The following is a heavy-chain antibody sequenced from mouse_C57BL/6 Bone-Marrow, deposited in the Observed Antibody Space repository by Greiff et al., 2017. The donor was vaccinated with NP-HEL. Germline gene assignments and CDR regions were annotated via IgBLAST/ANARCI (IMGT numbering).Heavy chain of an antibody. V-gene: IGHV5-15*01. J-gene: IGHJ2*01. Sequence: DVMLVESGGGLVQPGGSLKLSCAASGFTFSDYGMAWVRQAPRKGPEWVAFISNLAYSIYYADTVTGRFTISRENAKNTLYLEMSSLRSEDTAMYYCARHLRGDYDDYFDYWGQGTTLTVSS. CDR3: ARHLRGDYDDYFDY. CDR2: ISNLAYSI. D-gene: IGHD2-4*01. CDR1: GFTFSDYG.